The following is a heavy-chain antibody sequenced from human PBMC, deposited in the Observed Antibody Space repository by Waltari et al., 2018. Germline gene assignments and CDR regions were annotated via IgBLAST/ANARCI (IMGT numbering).Heavy chain of an antibody. D-gene: IGHD6-19*01. V-gene: IGHV3-53*01. CDR3: AKQSPSYTRGWYPLES. CDR1: GFTVRTNF. CDR2: IYSVGNP. J-gene: IGHJ4*02. Sequence: EVQLVESGGNLIQPGGSLRLSCAASGFTVRTNFISWVRQAPGKGLEWVSIIYSVGNPYSAGSLKGLFTISRDNYKNMVYLEMNSLRAEDTAVYYCAKQSPSYTRGWYPLESWGPGTLVTVSP.